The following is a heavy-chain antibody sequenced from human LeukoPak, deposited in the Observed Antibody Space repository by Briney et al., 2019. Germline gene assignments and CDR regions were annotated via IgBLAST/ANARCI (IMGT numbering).Heavy chain of an antibody. CDR2: FDPEDGET. J-gene: IGHJ5*02. CDR3: ATLTIFGVVIRHNWFDP. Sequence: ASVKVSCKVSGYTLTELSMHWVRQAPGKGLEWMGGFDPEDGETIYAQKFQGRVTMTEDTSTDTAYMELSSLRSEDTAVYYCATLTIFGVVIRHNWFDPWGQGTLVTVSS. D-gene: IGHD3-3*01. CDR1: GYTLTELS. V-gene: IGHV1-24*01.